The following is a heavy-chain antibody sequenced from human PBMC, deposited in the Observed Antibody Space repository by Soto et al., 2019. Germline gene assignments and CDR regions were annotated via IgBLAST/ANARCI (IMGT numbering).Heavy chain of an antibody. D-gene: IGHD5-12*01. Sequence: GGSLRLSCAASGFTFSSYWMSWVRQAPGKGLEWVANIKQDGSEKYYVDSVKGRFTISRDNAKNSLYLQMNSLRAEDTAVYYCTTSANDKFVDYWGQGTLVTVSS. CDR2: IKQDGSEK. V-gene: IGHV3-7*01. J-gene: IGHJ4*02. CDR1: GFTFSSYW. CDR3: TTSANDKFVDY.